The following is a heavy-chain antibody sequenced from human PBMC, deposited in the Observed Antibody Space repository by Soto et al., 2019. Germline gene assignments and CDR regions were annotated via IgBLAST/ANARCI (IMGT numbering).Heavy chain of an antibody. V-gene: IGHV2-5*02. D-gene: IGHD3-22*01. Sequence: QITLKESGPTLVKPTQTLTLTCTFSGFSLSTSGVGVGWIRQPPGKALEWLALIYWDDDKRYSPSLKSRLTITKETSKNQVVLTMNNMNHVDTATYYCAHRRSTYYYDSTFDPWGQGTLVTVSS. CDR3: AHRRSTYYYDSTFDP. J-gene: IGHJ5*02. CDR1: GFSLSTSGVG. CDR2: IYWDDDK.